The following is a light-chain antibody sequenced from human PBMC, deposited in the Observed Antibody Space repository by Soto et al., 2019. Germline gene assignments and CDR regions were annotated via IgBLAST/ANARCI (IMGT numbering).Light chain of an antibody. CDR3: QQYGSSPFT. CDR2: GES. Sequence: EIVLTQSPGTLSLSPGERATLSCRASQSVSSNYLAWYQQKAGQTPRLLIYGESSRATGIPDRFSGSGSGTDFTLTISRLEPEDCAVYYCQQYGSSPFTFGPGTKGDIK. V-gene: IGKV3-20*01. CDR1: QSVSSNY. J-gene: IGKJ3*01.